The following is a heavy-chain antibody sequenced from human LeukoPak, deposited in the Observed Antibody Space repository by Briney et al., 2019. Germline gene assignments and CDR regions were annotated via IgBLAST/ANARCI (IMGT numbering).Heavy chain of an antibody. CDR2: ISAYNGNT. CDR1: GYTFTSYG. Sequence: APVKVSCKASGYTFTSYGISWVRQAPGQGLEWMGWISAYNGNTNYAQKLQGRVTMTTDTSTSTAYMELRSLRSDDTAVYYCARDLRWGDCSGGSCPMDYWGQGTLVTVSS. CDR3: ARDLRWGDCSGGSCPMDY. D-gene: IGHD2-15*01. V-gene: IGHV1-18*01. J-gene: IGHJ4*02.